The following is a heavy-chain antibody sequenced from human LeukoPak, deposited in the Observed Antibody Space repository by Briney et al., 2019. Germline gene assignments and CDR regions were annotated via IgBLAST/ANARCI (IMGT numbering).Heavy chain of an antibody. Sequence: SETLSLTCTVSGGSISSYYWSWIRQPPGKGLEWIGYIYYSGSTNYNPSLKSRVTISVDTSKNQFSLKLSSVTAADTAVYYCAREPPHDYGNYFDNWGQGTLVTVSS. CDR3: AREPPHDYGNYFDN. V-gene: IGHV4-59*01. D-gene: IGHD4-17*01. CDR1: GGSISSYY. J-gene: IGHJ4*02. CDR2: IYYSGST.